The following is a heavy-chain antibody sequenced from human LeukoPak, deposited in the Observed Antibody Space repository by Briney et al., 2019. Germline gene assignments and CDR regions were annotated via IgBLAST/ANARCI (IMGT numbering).Heavy chain of an antibody. CDR1: GLTFSDYS. J-gene: IGHJ4*02. CDR2: ISAGGGST. Sequence: GGSLRLSCAASGLTFSDYSMTWVRQAPGKGLFWVSGISAGGGSTYYADSVRGRFSISRDNSRNTLYLQMNSLRAEDTAVYYCAKDAAGPEYWGQGTLVTVSS. CDR3: AKDAAGPEY. D-gene: IGHD6-13*01. V-gene: IGHV3-23*01.